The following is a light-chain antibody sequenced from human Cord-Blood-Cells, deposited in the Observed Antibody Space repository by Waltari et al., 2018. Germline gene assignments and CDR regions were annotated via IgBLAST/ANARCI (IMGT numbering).Light chain of an antibody. CDR3: QQDYNLPRT. V-gene: IGKV3D-7*01. Sequence: EIVMTQSPATLSLSPGERATLSCRASQSVSSSYLPWYQQKPGQAPRLLIYGASTRATGIPARFSGSGSGTDFTLTISSLQPEDFAVYYCQQDYNLPRTFGQGTKVEIK. CDR2: GAS. CDR1: QSVSSSY. J-gene: IGKJ1*01.